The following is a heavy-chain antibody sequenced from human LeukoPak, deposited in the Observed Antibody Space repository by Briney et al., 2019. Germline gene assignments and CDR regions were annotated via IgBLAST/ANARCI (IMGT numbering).Heavy chain of an antibody. V-gene: IGHV7-4-1*02. D-gene: IGHD4-17*01. Sequence: ASVKVSCKASGYTFTSYAMNWVRQAPGQGLEWMGWINTNTGNPTYAQGFTGRFVFSLDTSVSTAYLQISSLKAEDTAVYYCATPDTVTTGGAFDIWGQGTMVTVSS. CDR1: GYTFTSYA. J-gene: IGHJ3*02. CDR2: INTNTGNP. CDR3: ATPDTVTTGGAFDI.